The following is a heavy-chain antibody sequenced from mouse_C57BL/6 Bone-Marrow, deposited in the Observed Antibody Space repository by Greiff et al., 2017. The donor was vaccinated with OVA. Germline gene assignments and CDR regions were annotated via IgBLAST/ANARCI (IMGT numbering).Heavy chain of an antibody. CDR2: ISYSGST. CDR3: ARGRLLAPYYFGC. J-gene: IGHJ2*01. V-gene: IGHV3-8*01. Sequence: EVQLQESGPGLAKPSQTLSLTCSVTGYSITSDYWNWIRQFPGNKLEYMGYISYSGSTYYNPSPKSRISITRDTSKNQYYLQLNSVTTEDTATDYCARGRLLAPYYFGCWGKGTTLTVAS. D-gene: IGHD2-1*01. CDR1: GYSITSDY.